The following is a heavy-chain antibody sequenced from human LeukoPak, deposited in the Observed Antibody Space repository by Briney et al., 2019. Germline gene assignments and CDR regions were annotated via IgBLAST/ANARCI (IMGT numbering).Heavy chain of an antibody. D-gene: IGHD2-15*01. Sequence: GGSLRLSCAASGFTFSSYAMHWVRQAPGKGLEWVAVISYDGSNKYYADSVKGRFTISRDNSKNTLYLQMNSLRAEDTAVYYCARAPGLLGNYYYGMDVWGQGTTVTVSS. CDR3: ARAPGLLGNYYYGMDV. CDR1: GFTFSSYA. V-gene: IGHV3-30*07. CDR2: ISYDGSNK. J-gene: IGHJ6*02.